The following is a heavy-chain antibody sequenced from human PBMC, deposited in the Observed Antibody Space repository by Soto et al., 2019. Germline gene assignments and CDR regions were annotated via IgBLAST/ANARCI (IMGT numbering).Heavy chain of an antibody. D-gene: IGHD5-18*01. CDR3: ARGLRVYSSNFDY. V-gene: IGHV3-23*01. J-gene: IGHJ4*02. Sequence: GSLRLSCAASGFTFSTYAMNWVRQAPGKGLEWVSTISGSGGSTYYADSVKGRFTISRDNSKNTLYVQMSSLRAEDTAIYYCARGLRVYSSNFDYWGQGTLVTVSS. CDR2: ISGSGGST. CDR1: GFTFSTYA.